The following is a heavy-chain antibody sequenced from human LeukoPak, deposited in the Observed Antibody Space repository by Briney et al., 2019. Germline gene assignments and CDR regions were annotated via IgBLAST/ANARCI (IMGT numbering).Heavy chain of an antibody. D-gene: IGHD3-16*01. J-gene: IGHJ6*03. V-gene: IGHV4-39*01. Sequence: RPSETLSLTCTVSGDSISSYYWGWIRQPPGKGLEWIGSIYYSGSTYYNPSLKSRVTISVDTSKNQFSLKLSSVTAADTAVYYCASIDYEYYYYYMDVWGKGTTVTISS. CDR3: ASIDYEYYYYYMDV. CDR2: IYYSGST. CDR1: GDSISSYY.